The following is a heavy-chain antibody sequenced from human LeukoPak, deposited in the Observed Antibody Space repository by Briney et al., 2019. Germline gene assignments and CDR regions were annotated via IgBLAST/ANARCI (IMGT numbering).Heavy chain of an antibody. J-gene: IGHJ4*02. CDR3: ARVGFDCSSSSCYEYYFDY. V-gene: IGHV3-48*03. D-gene: IGHD2-2*01. CDR2: ISKSGTTT. CDR1: GFNFRNYE. Sequence: PGGSLRLSCAASGFNFRNYEMTWVRQAPGKGLEWVSYISKSGTTTYYADSVKGRLTISRDNANNSLYLHMNSLKGEDTDVYYCARVGFDCSSSSCYEYYFDYWGQGTLITVSS.